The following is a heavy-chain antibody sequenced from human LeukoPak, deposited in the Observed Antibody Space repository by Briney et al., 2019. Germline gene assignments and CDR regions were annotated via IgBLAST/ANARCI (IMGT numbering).Heavy chain of an antibody. CDR3: ARDYRGYRAPYYFDY. D-gene: IGHD2-15*01. V-gene: IGHV3-7*01. CDR1: GFTFSSFW. J-gene: IGHJ4*02. Sequence: GGSLRLSCTASGFTFSSFWMAWVRQAPGKGLEWVANIKQDGSLQHYGDSVKGRFTISRDNAKNSLYLQMNSLRAEDTAVYYCARDYRGYRAPYYFDYWGQGTLVTVSS. CDR2: IKQDGSLQ.